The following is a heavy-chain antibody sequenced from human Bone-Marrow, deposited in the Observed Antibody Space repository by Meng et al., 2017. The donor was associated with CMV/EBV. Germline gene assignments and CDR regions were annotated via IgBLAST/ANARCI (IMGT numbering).Heavy chain of an antibody. CDR2: ISSSSSTI. CDR3: AREVYDFWSGLRYFDY. CDR1: GFTFSSYS. J-gene: IGHJ4*02. D-gene: IGHD3-3*01. V-gene: IGHV3-48*01. Sequence: GESLKISCAASGFTFSSYSMNWVRQAPGKGLEWVSYISSSSSTIYYADSVKGRFTISRDNSKNTLYLQMNSLRPEDTAVYYCAREVYDFWSGLRYFDYWGQGTLVTVSS.